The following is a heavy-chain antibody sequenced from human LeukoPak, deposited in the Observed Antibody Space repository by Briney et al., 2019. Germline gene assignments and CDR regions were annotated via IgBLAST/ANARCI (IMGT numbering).Heavy chain of an antibody. Sequence: PSETLSLTCSVSGGSISTPTYSWAWIRQSPGGGLDWIGNIDYDGTTYYSPSLKSRVTMSVDTSKNQFSLRLSSVTAADTAVFYCARTPSYELLWFGESLAWFDPWGQGTLVTVPS. D-gene: IGHD3-10*01. V-gene: IGHV4-39*01. CDR1: GGSISTPTYS. CDR2: IDYDGTT. J-gene: IGHJ5*02. CDR3: ARTPSYELLWFGESLAWFDP.